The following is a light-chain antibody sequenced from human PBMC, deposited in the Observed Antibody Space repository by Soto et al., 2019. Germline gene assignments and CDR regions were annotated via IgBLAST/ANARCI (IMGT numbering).Light chain of an antibody. CDR3: QSYDSSLSGHVV. J-gene: IGLJ2*01. V-gene: IGLV1-40*01. CDR2: GNS. Sequence: QSALTQPPSVSGAPGQRVTISCTGSSSNIGAGYDVHWYQQLPGTAPKLLIYGNSNRPSGVPDRFSGSKSGTSASLAITGLQAEGEADYYCQSYDSSLSGHVVFGGGTKLTVL. CDR1: SSNIGAGYD.